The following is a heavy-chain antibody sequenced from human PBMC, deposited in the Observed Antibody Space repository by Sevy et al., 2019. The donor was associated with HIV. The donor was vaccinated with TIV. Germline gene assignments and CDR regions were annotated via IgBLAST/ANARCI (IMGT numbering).Heavy chain of an antibody. D-gene: IGHD2-2*01. CDR2: ISTSVGGT. Sequence: GGSLRLSCAASGFTFSSYPMSWVRQAPGKGLEWVSTISTSVGGTYYADSVKGRFTISRDNAKNTLYLQMNSLRDEDTAVYYCALYTAMRFDNWGQGTLVTVSS. CDR3: ALYTAMRFDN. CDR1: GFTFSSYP. V-gene: IGHV3-23*01. J-gene: IGHJ4*02.